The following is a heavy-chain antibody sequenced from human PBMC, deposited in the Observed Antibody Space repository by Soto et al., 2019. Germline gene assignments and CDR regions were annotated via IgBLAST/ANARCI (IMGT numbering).Heavy chain of an antibody. CDR2: ISSSGSTI. Sequence: PGGSLRLSCAASGFTFSDYYMSWIRQAPGKGLEWVSYISSSGSTIYYADSVKGRFTISRDNAKNSLYLQMNSLRAEDTAVYYCARDQYYYGSGSYPYYYYGMDVWGQGTTVTVSS. V-gene: IGHV3-11*01. D-gene: IGHD3-10*01. CDR1: GFTFSDYY. J-gene: IGHJ6*02. CDR3: ARDQYYYGSGSYPYYYYGMDV.